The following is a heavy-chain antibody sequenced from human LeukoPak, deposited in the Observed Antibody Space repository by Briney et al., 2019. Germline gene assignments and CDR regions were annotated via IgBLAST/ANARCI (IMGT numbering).Heavy chain of an antibody. J-gene: IGHJ6*03. Sequence: SETLSLTCTVSGGSISSYYWSWIRQPAGKGLEWIGRIYTSGSTNYDPSLKSRVTMSVDTSKNQFSLKLSSVTAADTAVYYCARELRSSGSYHYYYYMDVWGKGTTVTISS. CDR1: GGSISSYY. CDR2: IYTSGST. V-gene: IGHV4-4*07. D-gene: IGHD1-26*01. CDR3: ARELRSSGSYHYYYYMDV.